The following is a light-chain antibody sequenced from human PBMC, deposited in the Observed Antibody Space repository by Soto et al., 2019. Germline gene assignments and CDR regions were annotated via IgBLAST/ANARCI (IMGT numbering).Light chain of an antibody. CDR3: QQYGTSHTIT. J-gene: IGKJ5*01. Sequence: EILMTQSPATLSVSPGERATLSCRASQSVSSKLAWYQQKPGQPPRLLIYGASSRATGIPDRFSGSGSGTDFTLTISRLETEDFAVYYCQQYGTSHTITFGHGTRLEIK. CDR1: QSVSSK. V-gene: IGKV3-20*01. CDR2: GAS.